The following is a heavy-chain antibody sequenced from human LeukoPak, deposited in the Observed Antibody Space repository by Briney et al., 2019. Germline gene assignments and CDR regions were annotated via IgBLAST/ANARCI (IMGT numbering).Heavy chain of an antibody. CDR2: ISSSGNTI. CDR1: GFTFSSYE. J-gene: IGHJ4*02. D-gene: IGHD4-17*01. V-gene: IGHV3-48*03. CDR3: ARLLYGDYG. Sequence: GGSLRLSCAASGFTFSSYEMNWVRQAPGKGLEWVSYISSSGNTIYYADSVKGRFTISRDNTKNSLYLQMNSLRAEDTAVYYCARLLYGDYGRGQGTLVTVSS.